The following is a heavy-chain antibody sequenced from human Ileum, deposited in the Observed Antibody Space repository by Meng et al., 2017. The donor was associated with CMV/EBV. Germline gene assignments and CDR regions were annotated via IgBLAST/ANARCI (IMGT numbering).Heavy chain of an antibody. V-gene: IGHV4-39*07. D-gene: IGHD6-19*01. Sequence: HRQHSVTGLLQLSWPLFLTGNAYGASINTVGHYWSWVRQSPGKGLEWMGSIYYSGSTSYNPSLKTRVDISIDTSENQFSLKLNSVTAADTGVYYCACDDNKSSWFRFESWGQGTLVTAPQ. CDR2: IYYSGST. CDR1: GASINTVGHY. CDR3: ACDDNKSSWFRFES. J-gene: IGHJ4*02.